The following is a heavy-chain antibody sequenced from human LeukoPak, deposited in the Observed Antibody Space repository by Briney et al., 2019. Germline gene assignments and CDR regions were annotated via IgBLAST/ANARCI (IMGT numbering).Heavy chain of an antibody. CDR3: ARDGSAGSYLNWFDP. Sequence: GGSLRLSCAASGLTFSIYAMHWVRQAPGKGLESVSAINSNGGSTYYANSVKGRFTISRDNSKNTVYLQMGSLRPEDMAVYYCARDGSAGSYLNWFDPWGQGTLVTVSS. V-gene: IGHV3-64*01. CDR1: GLTFSIYA. D-gene: IGHD3-10*01. J-gene: IGHJ5*02. CDR2: INSNGGST.